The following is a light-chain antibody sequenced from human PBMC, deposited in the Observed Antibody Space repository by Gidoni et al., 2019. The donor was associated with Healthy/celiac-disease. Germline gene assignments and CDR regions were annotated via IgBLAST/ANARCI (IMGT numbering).Light chain of an antibody. CDR3: QQLNSYPRT. J-gene: IGKJ1*01. V-gene: IGKV1-9*01. CDR2: AAS. Sequence: DIQFTQSPYFLSASVGDRVTIPCRASQSISSYLAWYQQKPGTAPKLLIYAASTLQSGVPSRCSGSGSGTEFTLTISSLEPEDFATYYCQQLNSYPRTLXQXTKVEIK. CDR1: QSISSY.